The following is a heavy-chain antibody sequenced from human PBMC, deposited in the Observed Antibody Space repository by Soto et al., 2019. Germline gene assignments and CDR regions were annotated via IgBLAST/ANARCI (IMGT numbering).Heavy chain of an antibody. CDR3: AKESGSGSYYNLGLVRTAFDI. J-gene: IGHJ3*02. D-gene: IGHD3-10*01. Sequence: GGSLRLSCAASGFTFSSYAMSWVRQAPGKGLEWVSAISGSGGSTYYADSVKGRFTISRDNSKNTLYLQMNSLRAEDTAVYYCAKESGSGSYYNLGLVRTAFDIWGQGTMVTVSS. V-gene: IGHV3-23*01. CDR1: GFTFSSYA. CDR2: ISGSGGST.